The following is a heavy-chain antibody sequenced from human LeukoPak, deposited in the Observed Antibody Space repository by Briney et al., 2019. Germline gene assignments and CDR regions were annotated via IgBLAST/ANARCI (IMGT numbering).Heavy chain of an antibody. J-gene: IGHJ4*02. CDR1: GYTFTDYY. Sequence: GASVKVSCKTSGYTFTDYYIHWVLQARGQGLECIGWLNPNSGETNSAQKFQGRVTMTGDTSISTAYMELRRVTSDDTAVYYCARDRDYSNTERGFDYWGQGTLVTVSS. V-gene: IGHV1-2*02. D-gene: IGHD4-11*01. CDR2: LNPNSGET. CDR3: ARDRDYSNTERGFDY.